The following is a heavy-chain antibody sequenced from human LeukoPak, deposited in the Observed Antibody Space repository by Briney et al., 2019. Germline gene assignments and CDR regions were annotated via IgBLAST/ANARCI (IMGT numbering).Heavy chain of an antibody. J-gene: IGHJ4*02. CDR3: AKDLSYDSKGYYFDY. D-gene: IGHD3-22*01. CDR2: ISGSGGST. Sequence: GGSLRLSCAASGFTFSSYAMSWVRQAPGKGLEWVSAISGSGGSTYYADSVKGRFTISRDNSKNMLYLQMNSLRAEDTAVYYCAKDLSYDSKGYYFDYWGQGTLVTVSS. CDR1: GFTFSSYA. V-gene: IGHV3-23*01.